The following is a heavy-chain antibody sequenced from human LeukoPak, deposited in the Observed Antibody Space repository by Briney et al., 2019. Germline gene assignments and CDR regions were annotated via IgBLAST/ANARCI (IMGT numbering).Heavy chain of an antibody. D-gene: IGHD2-2*01. CDR1: GYTLTELS. V-gene: IGHV1-24*01. CDR3: ARTTYCSSTSCHDAFDI. CDR2: FDPEDGET. Sequence: ASVTVSCKVPGYTLTELSMHWVRQAPGKGLEWMGGFDPEDGETIYAQKFQGRVTMTRDTSTSTVYMELSSLRSEDTAVYYCARTTYCSSTSCHDAFDIWGQGTMVTVSS. J-gene: IGHJ3*02.